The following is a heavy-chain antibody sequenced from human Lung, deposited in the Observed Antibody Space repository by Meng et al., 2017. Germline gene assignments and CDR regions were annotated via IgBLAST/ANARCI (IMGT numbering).Heavy chain of an antibody. CDR1: GDSVSSNSAA. J-gene: IGHJ4*02. Sequence: QVHLQQSGPGLVKPSQTLPLTCAISGDSVSSNSAAWNWIRQYPSRGREWLGRTYYRSKWYNGYAVSVRSRITINPDTSKNQFSLQLNSVTPEDTAVYYCARSQQWLDSWGQGTLVTVSS. CDR2: TYYRSKWYN. V-gene: IGHV6-1*01. D-gene: IGHD6-19*01. CDR3: ARSQQWLDS.